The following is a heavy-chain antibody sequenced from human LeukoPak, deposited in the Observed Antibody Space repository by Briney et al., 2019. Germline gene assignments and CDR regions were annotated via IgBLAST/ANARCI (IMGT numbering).Heavy chain of an antibody. CDR2: ISAYSGNT. Sequence: ASVKVSCKASGYTFSRYGISWVRQAPGQGLEWRGWISAYSGNTKYPQKLQASVTITTDTSTTTAYMEPRNLRFDDTAVYYCARARYYDSSAYDDAFDIWGQGTVVTVS. CDR3: ARARYYDSSAYDDAFDI. V-gene: IGHV1-18*01. CDR1: GYTFSRYG. D-gene: IGHD3-22*01. J-gene: IGHJ3*02.